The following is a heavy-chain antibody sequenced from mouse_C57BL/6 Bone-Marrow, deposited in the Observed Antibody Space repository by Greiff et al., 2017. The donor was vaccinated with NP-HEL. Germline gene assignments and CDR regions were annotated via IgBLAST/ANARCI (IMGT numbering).Heavy chain of an antibody. CDR2: IVPGSGST. V-gene: IGHV1-9*01. CDR1: GYTFTGYW. J-gene: IGHJ2*01. CDR3: ARQGEGYDY. D-gene: IGHD2-2*01. Sequence: VQPQQSGAELMKPGASVKLSCKATGYTFTGYWIEWVKQRPGHGLVWIGEIVPGSGSTNYNEKVKGKATFTADTSSNTAYMQLSSLTSVDSAVFYCARQGEGYDYWGQGTTLTVSS.